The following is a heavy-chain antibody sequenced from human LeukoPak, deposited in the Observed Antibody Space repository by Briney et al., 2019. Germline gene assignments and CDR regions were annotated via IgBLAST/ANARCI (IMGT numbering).Heavy chain of an antibody. V-gene: IGHV3-30*18. D-gene: IGHD3-10*02. Sequence: GRSLRLSCAASGFTFSNYGMHWVRQAPGQGLEWVAFISYDGSNKYYADSVKGRFTISRDNSKNTLYLQMNSLRAEDTAVYYCAKDHDRAHYYFDYWGQGTLVTVSS. CDR3: AKDHDRAHYYFDY. J-gene: IGHJ4*02. CDR2: ISYDGSNK. CDR1: GFTFSNYG.